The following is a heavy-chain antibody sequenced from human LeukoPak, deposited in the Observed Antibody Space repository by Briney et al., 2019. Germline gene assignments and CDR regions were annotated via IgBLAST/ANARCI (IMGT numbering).Heavy chain of an antibody. CDR2: IHNDGST. V-gene: IGHV3-53*01. CDR1: GFIVGNTY. CDR3: ASLARDY. J-gene: IGHJ4*02. D-gene: IGHD3-3*02. Sequence: SGGSLRLSCAASGFIVGNTYMTWVRQAPGKGLEWVSVIHNDGSTYYADSVKGRFTVSRDNSKNMLFLRMNSLRVEDTAVYFCASLARDYWGQGTLVSVSS.